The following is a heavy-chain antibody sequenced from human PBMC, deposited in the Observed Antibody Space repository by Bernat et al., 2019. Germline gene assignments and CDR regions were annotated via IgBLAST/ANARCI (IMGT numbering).Heavy chain of an antibody. D-gene: IGHD3-9*01. J-gene: IGHJ4*02. CDR2: TYYRSKWYN. Sequence: QVQLQQSGPGLVKPSQTLSLTCAISGVSVSSNSAAWNWIRQSPSRGLEWLGRTYYRSKWYNDYAVTVKSRRTTNPDISKTPVSLQLESLTAESIGVYYCASPLTGKIATQPTFFDYGVQGTLVT. CDR1: GVSVSSNSAA. CDR3: ASPLTGKIATQPTFFDY. V-gene: IGHV6-1*01.